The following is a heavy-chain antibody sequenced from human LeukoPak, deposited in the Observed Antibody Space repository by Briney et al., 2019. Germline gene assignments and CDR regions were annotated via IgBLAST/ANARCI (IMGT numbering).Heavy chain of an antibody. Sequence: GGSLRLSCAASGFTFSSYAMSWVRQAPGKGLEWVSAISGSGGSTYYADSVKGRFTISRDNSKNTLYLQMNSLRAEDTAVYYCAKPPPSITIFGVVIPYFDYWGQGTLVTVSS. CDR3: AKPPPSITIFGVVIPYFDY. V-gene: IGHV3-23*01. CDR2: ISGSGGST. J-gene: IGHJ4*02. CDR1: GFTFSSYA. D-gene: IGHD3-3*01.